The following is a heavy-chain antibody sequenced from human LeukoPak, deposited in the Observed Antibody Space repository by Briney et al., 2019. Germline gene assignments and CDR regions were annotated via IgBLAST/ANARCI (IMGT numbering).Heavy chain of an antibody. D-gene: IGHD3-22*01. V-gene: IGHV4-34*01. CDR1: GGSFSGYY. CDR3: ARDYYHDNSGYRYLDY. Sequence: SETLSLTCAVYGGSFSGYYWSWIRQPPPKGLEWIGEINHSGSTNYNPSLKRRVALSVDTSKNQLSLTLTSATAAETAVYYCARDYYHDNSGYRYLDYWGQGTLVTVSS. J-gene: IGHJ4*02. CDR2: INHSGST.